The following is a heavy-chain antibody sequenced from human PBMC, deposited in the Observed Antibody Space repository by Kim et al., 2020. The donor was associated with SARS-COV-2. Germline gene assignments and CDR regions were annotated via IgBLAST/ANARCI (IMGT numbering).Heavy chain of an antibody. J-gene: IGHJ4*02. D-gene: IGHD6-13*01. CDR2: IYYSGST. Sequence: SETLSLTCTVSGGSISSGGYYWSWIRQHPGKGLEWIGYIYYSGSTYYNPALKSRVTISVDTSKNQLSLKLSSVTAEDTAVYYCARDRAAAGNERSFDYWGQGTLVTLSS. CDR1: GGSISSGGYY. CDR3: ARDRAAAGNERSFDY. V-gene: IGHV4-31*03.